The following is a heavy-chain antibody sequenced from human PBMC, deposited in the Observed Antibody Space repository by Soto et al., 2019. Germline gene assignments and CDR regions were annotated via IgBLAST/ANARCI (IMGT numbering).Heavy chain of an antibody. V-gene: IGHV3-23*01. CDR1: GFTFNRYG. Sequence: EVELLESGGGLVQPGGSLRLSCAASGFTFNRYGMSWVRQSPGKGLEWVAAISDSGSHTDHADSVKGRLTISRDNSKNTLFLQMDSLRADDTALYYCAKSRAATGWNCFDRWGQGTLVTVSS. CDR2: ISDSGSHT. D-gene: IGHD6-13*01. CDR3: AKSRAATGWNCFDR. J-gene: IGHJ5*02.